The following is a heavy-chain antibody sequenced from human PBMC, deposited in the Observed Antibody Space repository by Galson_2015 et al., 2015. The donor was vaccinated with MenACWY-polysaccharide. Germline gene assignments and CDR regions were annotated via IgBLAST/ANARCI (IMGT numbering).Heavy chain of an antibody. CDR3: ASHQYSSSWPYQWTDY. CDR1: GGSFSGYY. CDR2: INHSGST. Sequence: LSLTCAVYGGSFSGYYWSWIRQPLGKGLEWIGEINHSGSTNYNPSLKSRVTISVDTSKNQFSLKLSSVTAADTAVYYCASHQYSSSWPYQWTDYWGQGTLVTVSS. D-gene: IGHD6-13*01. V-gene: IGHV4-34*01. J-gene: IGHJ4*02.